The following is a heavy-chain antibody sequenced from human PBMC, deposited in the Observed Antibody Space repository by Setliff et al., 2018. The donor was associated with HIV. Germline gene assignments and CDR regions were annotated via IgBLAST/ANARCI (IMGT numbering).Heavy chain of an antibody. Sequence: ASVKVSCKAPGHTFINYYIHWVRQAPGQGLEWMGIIYSGGGSTNYAQKFQGRITMTSDTSTSAVYMELSSLRSEDSAVYYCARSIYEWGAFDIWGQGTMVTVSS. J-gene: IGHJ3*02. CDR2: IYSGGGST. CDR3: ARSIYEWGAFDI. V-gene: IGHV1-46*01. CDR1: GHTFINYY. D-gene: IGHD2-8*01.